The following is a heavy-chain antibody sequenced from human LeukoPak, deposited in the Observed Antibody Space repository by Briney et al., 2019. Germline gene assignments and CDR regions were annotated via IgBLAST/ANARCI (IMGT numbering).Heavy chain of an antibody. D-gene: IGHD4-11*01. Sequence: KASETLSLTCTVSGGSVSSGSYYWSWIRQPPGKGLEWIGYIYYSGSTNYNPSLKSRVTISVDTSKNQVSLKLSSVTAADTAVYYCARDRVESMTTFYFGYWGQGTLVTVSS. CDR2: IYYSGST. V-gene: IGHV4-61*01. CDR3: ARDRVESMTTFYFGY. CDR1: GGSVSSGSYY. J-gene: IGHJ4*02.